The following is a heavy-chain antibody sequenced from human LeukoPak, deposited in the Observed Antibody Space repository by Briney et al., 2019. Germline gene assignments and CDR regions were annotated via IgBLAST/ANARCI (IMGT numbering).Heavy chain of an antibody. CDR2: IRPSGTT. Sequence: SSETLSLTCTVYGGSFSHNYWQWIRQPPGKGLEWIGEIRPSGTTTYNPSLESRVSISVDTPNNQFSLRLTSVTAADTAIYYCARGVDSAKLGYWGRGTLVTVSS. V-gene: IGHV4-34*01. CDR3: ARGVDSAKLGY. D-gene: IGHD3-3*01. CDR1: GGSFSHNY. J-gene: IGHJ4*02.